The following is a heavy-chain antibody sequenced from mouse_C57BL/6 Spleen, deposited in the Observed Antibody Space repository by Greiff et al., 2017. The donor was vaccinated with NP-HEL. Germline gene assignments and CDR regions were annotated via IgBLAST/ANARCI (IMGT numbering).Heavy chain of an antibody. CDR3: ARDRDYYGSSPYYFDY. D-gene: IGHD1-1*01. CDR1: GYTFTDYN. V-gene: IGHV1-22*01. J-gene: IGHJ2*01. Sequence: EVQLQQSGPELVKPGASVKMSCKASGYTFTDYNMHWVKQSHGKSLEWIGYINPNNGGTSYNQKFKGKATLTVNKSSSTAYMELRSLTSEDSAVYYCARDRDYYGSSPYYFDYWGQGTTLTVSS. CDR2: INPNNGGT.